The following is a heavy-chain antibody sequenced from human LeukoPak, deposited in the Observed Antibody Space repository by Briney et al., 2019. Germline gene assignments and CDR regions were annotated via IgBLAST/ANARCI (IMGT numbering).Heavy chain of an antibody. Sequence: PSETLSLTCTVSGGSISSSSYYWGWIRQPPGKGLEWIGSIYYSGSTYYNPSLKSRVTISVDTSKNQFSLKLSSVTAADTAVYYCARVTYRGMPGTAYYWGQGTLVTVSS. V-gene: IGHV4-39*07. CDR2: IYYSGST. CDR3: ARVTYRGMPGTAYY. CDR1: GGSISSSSYY. J-gene: IGHJ4*02. D-gene: IGHD3-16*01.